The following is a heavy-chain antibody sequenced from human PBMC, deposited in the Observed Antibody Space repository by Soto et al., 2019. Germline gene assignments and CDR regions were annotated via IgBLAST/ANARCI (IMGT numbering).Heavy chain of an antibody. Sequence: PGGSLRRSCAASGFTFSSYAMHWVRQAPGKGLEWVAVISYDGSNKYYADSVKGRFTISRDNSKNTLYLQMNSLRAEDTAVYYCARALLFCSGGSCYSPLYYYYGMDVWGQGTTVTVSS. CDR1: GFTFSSYA. J-gene: IGHJ6*02. D-gene: IGHD2-15*01. V-gene: IGHV3-30-3*01. CDR2: ISYDGSNK. CDR3: ARALLFCSGGSCYSPLYYYYGMDV.